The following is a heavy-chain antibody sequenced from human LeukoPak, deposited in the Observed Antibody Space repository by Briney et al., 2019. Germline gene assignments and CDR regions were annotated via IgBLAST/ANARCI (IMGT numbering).Heavy chain of an antibody. D-gene: IGHD2-2*01. Sequence: PSETLSLTCTVSGSISSYYWSWIRQPPGKALEWIGYIYTSGTTNYNPSLKSRLTISVDTSKNQFSLDLRSVTAADSAVYYCARQKCTSASCLTKNAFDVWGQGTMVTVSS. V-gene: IGHV4-4*09. CDR1: GSISSYY. J-gene: IGHJ3*01. CDR3: ARQKCTSASCLTKNAFDV. CDR2: IYTSGTT.